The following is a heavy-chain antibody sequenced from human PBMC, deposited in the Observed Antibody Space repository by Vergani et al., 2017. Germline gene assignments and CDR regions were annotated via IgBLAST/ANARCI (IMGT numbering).Heavy chain of an antibody. CDR1: GGSISSSSYY. Sequence: QLQLQESGPGLVKPSETLSLTCTVSGGSISSSSYYWGWIRQPPGKGLEWIGSIYTSGSTNYNPSLKSRVTMSVDTSKNQFSLKLSSVTAADTAVYYCARVTGYSSGWYFDYWGQGTLVTVSS. CDR2: IYTSGST. J-gene: IGHJ4*02. D-gene: IGHD6-19*01. CDR3: ARVTGYSSGWYFDY. V-gene: IGHV4-39*07.